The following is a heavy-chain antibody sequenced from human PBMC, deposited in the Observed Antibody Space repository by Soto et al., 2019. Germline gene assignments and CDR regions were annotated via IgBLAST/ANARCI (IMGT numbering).Heavy chain of an antibody. D-gene: IGHD6-13*01. CDR1: GFTFSSYA. CDR3: ARQYSSSWYMNGMDV. J-gene: IGHJ6*02. V-gene: IGHV3-30-3*01. Sequence: GSLRLSCPASGFTFSSYAMHWVRQAPGKGLEWVAVISYDGSNKYYADSVKGRFTISRDNSKNTLYLQMNSLRAEDTAVYYCARQYSSSWYMNGMDVWGQGTTVTVS. CDR2: ISYDGSNK.